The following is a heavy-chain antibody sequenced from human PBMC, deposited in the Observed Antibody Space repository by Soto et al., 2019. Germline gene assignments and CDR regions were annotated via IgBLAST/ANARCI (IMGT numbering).Heavy chain of an antibody. Sequence: QVQLVESGGGVVQPGRSLRLSCAASGFTFSSYGMHWVRQAPGKGLEWVAVISYDGSNKYYADSVKGRFTISRDNSKNTLYLQMNSLRAEDTAVYYCAKDLRKDYGDHPLWWWGQGTLVTVSS. CDR3: AKDLRKDYGDHPLWW. CDR2: ISYDGSNK. V-gene: IGHV3-30*18. D-gene: IGHD4-17*01. J-gene: IGHJ4*02. CDR1: GFTFSSYG.